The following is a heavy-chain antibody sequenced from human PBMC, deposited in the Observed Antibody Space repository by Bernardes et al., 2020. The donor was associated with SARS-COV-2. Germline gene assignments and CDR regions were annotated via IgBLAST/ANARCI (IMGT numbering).Heavy chain of an antibody. CDR2: ISLGGGHT. J-gene: IGHJ6*02. V-gene: IGHV3-23*01. D-gene: IGHD1-1*01. CDR3: AKDWSTTGYYYDMDV. CDR1: GFTFSNFA. Sequence: GGSLRLSCAASGFTFSNFALSWVRQAPGKGLEWVSTISLGGGHTYFADSVKGRFTISRDKSKNTLYLQMNSLRVEDTAVYYCAKDWSTTGYYYDMDVWCPGATVTVSS.